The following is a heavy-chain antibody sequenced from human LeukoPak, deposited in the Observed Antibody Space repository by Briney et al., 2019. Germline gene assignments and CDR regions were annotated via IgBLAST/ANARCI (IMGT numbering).Heavy chain of an antibody. D-gene: IGHD6-19*01. V-gene: IGHV3-23*01. J-gene: IGHJ6*02. CDR2: ISGSGGST. Sequence: PGGSLRLSCAASGFTFSSYAMIWVRQAPGKGLEWVSAISGSGGSTYYADSVKGRFTISRDNSKNTLYLQMNSLRAEDTAVYYCAKGVAVAGPYYYYGMNVWGQGTTVTVSS. CDR1: GFTFSSYA. CDR3: AKGVAVAGPYYYYGMNV.